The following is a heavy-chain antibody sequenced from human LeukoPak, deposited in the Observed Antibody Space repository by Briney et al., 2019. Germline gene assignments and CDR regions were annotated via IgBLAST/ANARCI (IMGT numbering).Heavy chain of an antibody. V-gene: IGHV3-21*01. Sequence: GGSLRLSCAASGFTFSSYAMNWVRQAPGKGLEWVSSISSGSSYMFYADSVKGRFTISRDNAKNSLYLQMNSLRAEDTAVYYCARVGDYYGMDVWGQGTTVTVSS. J-gene: IGHJ6*02. CDR3: ARVGDYYGMDV. CDR1: GFTFSSYA. D-gene: IGHD3-16*01. CDR2: ISSGSSYM.